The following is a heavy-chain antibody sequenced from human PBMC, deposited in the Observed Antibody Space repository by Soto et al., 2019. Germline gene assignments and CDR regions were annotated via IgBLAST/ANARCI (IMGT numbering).Heavy chain of an antibody. CDR3: AGRAYSYGSFDY. D-gene: IGHD5-18*01. CDR2: IKQDGSEK. Sequence: GGSLRLSCVASGFTFSSYWMSWVRQAPGKGLDWVASIKQDGSEKNYVDSVKGRFTVSRDNAKDSLYLQMNSLRAEDTAVYYCAGRAYSYGSFDYWGQGTLVTVSS. J-gene: IGHJ4*02. CDR1: GFTFSSYW. V-gene: IGHV3-7*05.